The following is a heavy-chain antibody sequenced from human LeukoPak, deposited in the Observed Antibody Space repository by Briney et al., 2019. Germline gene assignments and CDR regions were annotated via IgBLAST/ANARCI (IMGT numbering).Heavy chain of an antibody. CDR1: GFTFSDYY. J-gene: IGHJ6*02. CDR3: ARGRDVNPAASPYYYYGMDV. D-gene: IGHD6-25*01. CDR2: ISSSGSTI. V-gene: IGHV3-11*01. Sequence: GGSLRLSCAASGFTFSDYYMSWIRQAPGKGLEWVSYISSSGSTIYYADSVKGRFTISRDNAKNSLYLQMNSLRVEDTAVYYCARGRDVNPAASPYYYYGMDVWGQGTTVTVSS.